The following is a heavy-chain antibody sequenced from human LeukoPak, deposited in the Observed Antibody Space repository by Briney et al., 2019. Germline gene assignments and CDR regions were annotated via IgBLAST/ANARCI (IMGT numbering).Heavy chain of an antibody. CDR2: IYYSGTT. CDR3: ARGGSWYSGGSS. CDR1: GGSISSYY. V-gene: IGHV4-59*01. Sequence: SETLSLTCTVSGGSISSYYWSWIRQPPGKGLEWIGHIYYSGTTYYNPSLKSRVTISVDTSKNQFSLKLSSVTAADTAVYYCARGGSWYSGGSSWGQGTLVTVSS. J-gene: IGHJ5*02. D-gene: IGHD6-13*01.